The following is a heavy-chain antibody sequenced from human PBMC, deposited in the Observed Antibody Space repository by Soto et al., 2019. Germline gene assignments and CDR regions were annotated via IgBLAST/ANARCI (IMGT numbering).Heavy chain of an antibody. CDR1: GFTFTTHA. CDR2: INAGNGNT. J-gene: IGHJ4*02. Sequence: QVPLVQSGAEVKEPGASVKVSCKTSGFTFTTHAIHWLRQAPGQRFEWMGWINAGNGNTKYSQTFQDRITITRDTSANTAYMELSSLTFEDRAVYFCARRNSSGPIDHWGQGTLITVSS. CDR3: ARRNSSGPIDH. V-gene: IGHV1-3*01. D-gene: IGHD3-22*01.